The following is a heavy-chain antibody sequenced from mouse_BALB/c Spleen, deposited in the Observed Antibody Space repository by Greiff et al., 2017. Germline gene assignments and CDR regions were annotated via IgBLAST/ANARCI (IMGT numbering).Heavy chain of an antibody. CDR2: ISSGGSYT. CDR1: GFTFSSYA. Sequence: EVQLVESGGGLVKPGGSLKLSCAASGFTFSSYAMSWVRQTPEKRLEWVATISSGGSYTYYPDSVKGRFTISRDNAKNTLYLQMSSLRSEDTAMYYCARQGWDGTWFAYWGQGTLVTVSA. J-gene: IGHJ3*01. V-gene: IGHV5-9-3*01. D-gene: IGHD4-1*01. CDR3: ARQGWDGTWFAY.